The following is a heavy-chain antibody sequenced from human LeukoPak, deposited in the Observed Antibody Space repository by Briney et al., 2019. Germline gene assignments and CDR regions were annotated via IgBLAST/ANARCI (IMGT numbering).Heavy chain of an antibody. D-gene: IGHD2-2*01. Sequence: GGSLRLSCAASGFTFSSYWMSWVRQAPGKGLEWVANIKQDGSEKYYVDSVKGRFTISRDNAKNSLYLQMNSLRAEDTAVYYCASLKAWNSTNSDAFDIWGQGTMVTVSS. J-gene: IGHJ3*02. V-gene: IGHV3-7*01. CDR3: ASLKAWNSTNSDAFDI. CDR1: GFTFSSYW. CDR2: IKQDGSEK.